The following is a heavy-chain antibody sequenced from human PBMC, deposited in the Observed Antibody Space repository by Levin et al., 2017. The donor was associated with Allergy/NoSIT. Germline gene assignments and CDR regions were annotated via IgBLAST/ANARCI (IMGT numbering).Heavy chain of an antibody. J-gene: IGHJ4*02. Sequence: SQTLSLTCTVSDDSIGSRAFYWGWIRQPPGKGLEWVASIYYSGSTYYNPSLKSRVTVSVDTSKNQFSLKLTSVTAADTAIYYCARRFAPSSNWDFDYWGPGTLVTVSS. CDR3: ARRFAPSSNWDFDY. V-gene: IGHV4-39*01. CDR2: IYYSGST. CDR1: DDSIGSRAFY. D-gene: IGHD2-2*01.